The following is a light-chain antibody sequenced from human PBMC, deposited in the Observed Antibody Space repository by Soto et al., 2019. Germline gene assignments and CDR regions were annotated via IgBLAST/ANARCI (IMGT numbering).Light chain of an antibody. J-gene: IGLJ1*01. Sequence: QSALTQPPSASGSPGQSVTISCTGTSSDVGGDNYVSWYQQHPGKAPKLMIYEVNKRPSGVPYRFSGSKSGNTASLTVSGLQAEDEADYYCSSYAGRNTFVFGTGTKGTVL. CDR2: EVN. CDR1: SSDVGGDNY. CDR3: SSYAGRNTFV. V-gene: IGLV2-8*01.